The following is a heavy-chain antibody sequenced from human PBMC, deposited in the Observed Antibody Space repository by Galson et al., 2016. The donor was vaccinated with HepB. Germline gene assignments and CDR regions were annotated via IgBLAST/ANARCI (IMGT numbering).Heavy chain of an antibody. Sequence: SETLSLTCSVSGGSISSTTYYWVWIRQSPGKGPEWIGSINYSGDTYYDESLKSRVTISVDTSKSQFSRRLSSVTAADPAVYYCAGIVVVSSAPTNYFDYWGQGMLVTVSS. CDR3: AGIVVVSSAPTNYFDY. D-gene: IGHD2-21*01. CDR2: INYSGDT. J-gene: IGHJ4*02. V-gene: IGHV4-39*01. CDR1: GGSISSTTYY.